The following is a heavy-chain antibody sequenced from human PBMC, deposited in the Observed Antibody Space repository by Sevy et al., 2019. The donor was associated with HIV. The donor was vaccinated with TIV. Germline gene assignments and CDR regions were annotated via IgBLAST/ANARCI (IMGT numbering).Heavy chain of an antibody. J-gene: IGHJ4*02. Sequence: SETLSLTCTVSGGSISSYYWSWIRQPAGKGLEWIGRIYTSGSTNYNPSLKSRVTMSVDTSKNQFSLKLSSVTAADTTVYYCARLGSGYYHQYYFDYWGQGTLVTVSS. CDR3: ARLGSGYYHQYYFDY. CDR1: GGSISSYY. V-gene: IGHV4-4*07. D-gene: IGHD3-22*01. CDR2: IYTSGST.